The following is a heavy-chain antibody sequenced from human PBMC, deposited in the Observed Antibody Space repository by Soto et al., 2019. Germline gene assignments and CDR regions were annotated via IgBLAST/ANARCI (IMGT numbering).Heavy chain of an antibody. CDR2: IYYSGST. J-gene: IGHJ6*02. Sequence: SETLSLTCTVSGGSVSSGSYYWSWIRQPPGKGLEWIGYIYYSGSTNYNPSLKSRVTISVDTSKNQFSLKLSSVTAADTAVYYCARSITIFGVVQSIAAYGMDVWGQGTTVTVSS. CDR1: GGSVSSGSYY. D-gene: IGHD3-3*01. CDR3: ARSITIFGVVQSIAAYGMDV. V-gene: IGHV4-61*01.